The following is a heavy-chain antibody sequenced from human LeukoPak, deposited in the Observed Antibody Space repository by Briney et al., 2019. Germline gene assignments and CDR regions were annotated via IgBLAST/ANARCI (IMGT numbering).Heavy chain of an antibody. D-gene: IGHD2-15*01. Sequence: SETLSLTCTVSGGSINYYYWIWIRQPPGKGLEWIGYIYYSGGTHYNPSLKSRVTMLVDTSKNQFSLKLTAVTAADTAVYYCARETPEAGHFDYWGQGSLVTVSS. CDR3: ARETPEAGHFDY. J-gene: IGHJ4*02. CDR2: IYYSGGT. V-gene: IGHV4-59*01. CDR1: GGSINYYY.